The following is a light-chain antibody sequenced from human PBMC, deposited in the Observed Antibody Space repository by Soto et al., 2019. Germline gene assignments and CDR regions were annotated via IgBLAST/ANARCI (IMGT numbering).Light chain of an antibody. J-gene: IGKJ1*01. Sequence: DIQMTHSPSTLSASVGDTVTITCRASQTISRWFAWYQQKPGKAPRLLIYTASTLESGVPSRFSASGSGTEFTLTISSLHPDDFATYYCQEYNNYWTFGQGIKVDIX. V-gene: IGKV1-5*01. CDR2: TAS. CDR3: QEYNNYWT. CDR1: QTISRW.